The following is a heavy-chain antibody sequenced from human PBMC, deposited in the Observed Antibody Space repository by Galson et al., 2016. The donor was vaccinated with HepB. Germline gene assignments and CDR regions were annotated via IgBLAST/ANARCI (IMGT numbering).Heavy chain of an antibody. Sequence: SLRLSCAASGFTFSDYYMSWIRQAPGKGLEWVSYISSSGSLIYYADSVKGRFTVSRDNAKNSLYLQMNSLRAEDTAVYYCARDFIVAPPYYYYGMDVWGQGTTVTVSS. CDR1: GFTFSDYY. D-gene: IGHD2-15*01. J-gene: IGHJ6*02. V-gene: IGHV3-11*01. CDR3: ARDFIVAPPYYYYGMDV. CDR2: ISSSGSLI.